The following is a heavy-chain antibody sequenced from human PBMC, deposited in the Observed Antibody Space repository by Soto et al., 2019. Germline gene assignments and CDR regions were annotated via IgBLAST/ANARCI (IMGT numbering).Heavy chain of an antibody. CDR2: VYYSGST. CDR3: GRLEGLATISYYFDY. CDR1: GGSVSSSSYY. Sequence: QLQLQDSGPGLVKPSETLSLTCTVSGGSVSSSSYYWGWVRQPPGKGLEWIGSVYYSGSTYYNPSLESRVTISVDKSQNQFSLKLMSLSAADTAVYYCGRLEGLATISYYFDYWGQGALVTVSS. J-gene: IGHJ4*02. D-gene: IGHD3-9*01. V-gene: IGHV4-39*01.